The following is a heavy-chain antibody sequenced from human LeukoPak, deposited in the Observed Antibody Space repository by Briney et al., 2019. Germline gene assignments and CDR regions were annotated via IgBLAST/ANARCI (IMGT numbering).Heavy chain of an antibody. D-gene: IGHD3-16*02. J-gene: IGHJ3*02. Sequence: GASVKVSCKASGGTFSSYAISWVRQAPGQGLEGMGRIIPILGIANYAQKFQGRVTITADKSTSTAYMELSSLRSEDTAVYYCARDKLRLGELSSPLAFDIWGQGTMVTVSS. V-gene: IGHV1-69*04. CDR2: IIPILGIA. CDR1: GGTFSSYA. CDR3: ARDKLRLGELSSPLAFDI.